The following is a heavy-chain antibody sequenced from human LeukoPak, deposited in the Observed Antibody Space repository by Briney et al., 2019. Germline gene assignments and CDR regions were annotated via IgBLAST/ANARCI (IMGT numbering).Heavy chain of an antibody. CDR2: IIPIFGTA. J-gene: IGHJ4*02. D-gene: IGHD2-15*01. V-gene: IGHV1-69*05. CDR3: ARDEVYCSGGSCYPAFDY. Sequence: GSSVKVSCKASGGTFSSYAISWVRQAPGQGLEWMGGIIPIFGTANYAQKFQGRVTMTRNTSISTAYMELSSLRSEDTAVYYCARDEVYCSGGSCYPAFDYWGQGTLVTVSS. CDR1: GGTFSSYA.